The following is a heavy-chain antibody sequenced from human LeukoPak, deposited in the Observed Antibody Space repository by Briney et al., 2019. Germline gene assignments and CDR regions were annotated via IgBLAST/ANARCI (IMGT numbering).Heavy chain of an antibody. CDR2: INPYSGGT. V-gene: IGHV1-2*04. CDR3: ARALSGSFPHFDY. CDR1: GYTFTGYY. Sequence: GASVKVSCKASGYTFTGYYMHWVRQSPGQGLEWMGWINPYSGGTNYAQKFQGWVTMTRDTSISTAYMELSRLRSDDTAVYYCARALSGSFPHFDYWGQGTLVTVSS. D-gene: IGHD1-26*01. J-gene: IGHJ4*02.